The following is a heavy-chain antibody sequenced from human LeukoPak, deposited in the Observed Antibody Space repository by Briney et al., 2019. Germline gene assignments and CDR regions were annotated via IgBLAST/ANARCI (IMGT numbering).Heavy chain of an antibody. CDR2: IKQDGSAK. D-gene: IGHD7-27*01. V-gene: IGHV3-7*01. Sequence: GGSLRLSCAASGFTFSSYGMHWVRQAPGKGLEWVANIKQDGSAKYYVDSVRGRFTISRDNAKTSLYLQMNSLRAEDTAVYYCAGDGPSVGIDFWGQGALVTVSS. CDR3: AGDGPSVGIDF. CDR1: GFTFSSYG. J-gene: IGHJ4*02.